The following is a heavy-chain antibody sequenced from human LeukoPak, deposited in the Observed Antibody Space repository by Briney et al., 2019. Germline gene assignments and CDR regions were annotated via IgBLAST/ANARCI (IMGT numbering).Heavy chain of an antibody. CDR2: IYYSGST. CDR3: ASRGDYGDFDY. CDR1: GGSFSGYY. D-gene: IGHD4-17*01. Sequence: SETLSLTCAVYGGSFSGYYWSWIRQPPGKGLEWIGYIYYSGSTNYNPSLKSRVTISVDTSKNQFSLKLSSVTAADTAVYYCASRGDYGDFDYWGQGTLVTVSS. J-gene: IGHJ4*02. V-gene: IGHV4-59*01.